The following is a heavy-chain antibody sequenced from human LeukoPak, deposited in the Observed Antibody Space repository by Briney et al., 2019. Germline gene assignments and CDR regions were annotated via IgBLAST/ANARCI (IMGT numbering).Heavy chain of an antibody. CDR2: IWFDGSNK. CDR3: AKDPIYGSGSYPDY. CDR1: GFTFSSYD. J-gene: IGHJ4*02. Sequence: GGSLRLSCAASGFTFSSYDMHWVRQAPGEGLEWVAVIWFDGSNKYYADSVKGRFTISRDNSKNTLYLQMNSLRAEDTAVYYCAKDPIYGSGSYPDYWGQGTLVTVSS. D-gene: IGHD3-10*01. V-gene: IGHV3-33*06.